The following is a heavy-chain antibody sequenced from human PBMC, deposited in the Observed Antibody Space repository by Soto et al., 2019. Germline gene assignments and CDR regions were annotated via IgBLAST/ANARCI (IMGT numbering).Heavy chain of an antibody. V-gene: IGHV4-61*01. J-gene: IGHJ5*02. CDR3: ARDWGYCSSTSCPNWFDP. D-gene: IGHD2-2*01. CDR2: IYYSGST. CDR1: GGSVSSGSYY. Sequence: SETLSLTCTVSGGSVSSGSYYWSWIRQPPGKGLEWIGYIYYSGSTNYNPSLKSRVTISVDTSKNQFSLKLSSVTAADTAVYYCARDWGYCSSTSCPNWFDPWGQGTLVTVSS.